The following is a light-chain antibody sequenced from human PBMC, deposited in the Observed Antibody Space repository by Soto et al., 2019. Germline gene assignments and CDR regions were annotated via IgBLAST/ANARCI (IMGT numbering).Light chain of an antibody. CDR1: SSDVGIFDY. CDR2: EVN. V-gene: IGLV2-14*01. CDR3: SSYTISTTLV. J-gene: IGLJ3*02. Sequence: QSVLTQPASVSGSPGQSITIYCTGTSSDVGIFDYVSWYQHHPGKAPKLMIYEVNNRPSGVSNRFSGSKSGNTASLTISGLQAEDEADYYCSSYTISTTLVFGGGTKLTVL.